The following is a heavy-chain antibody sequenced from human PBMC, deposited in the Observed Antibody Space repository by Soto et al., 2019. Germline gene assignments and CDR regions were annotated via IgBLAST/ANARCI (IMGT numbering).Heavy chain of an antibody. CDR1: GGTFSSYA. CDR3: ARSENIVVVVAETDAFDI. J-gene: IGHJ3*02. V-gene: IGHV1-69*06. D-gene: IGHD2-15*01. Sequence: QVQLVQSGAEVKKPGSSVKVSCKASGGTFSSYAISWLRQAPGQGLEWMGGIIPIFGTANYAQKFQGRVTITADKSTSTAYMELSSLRSEDTALYYCARSENIVVVVAETDAFDIWGQGTMVTVSS. CDR2: IIPIFGTA.